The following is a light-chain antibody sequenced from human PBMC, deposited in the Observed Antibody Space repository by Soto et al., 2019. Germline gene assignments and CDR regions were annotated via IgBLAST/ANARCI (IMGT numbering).Light chain of an antibody. Sequence: EIVLTQSPGTLSLSPGERATLSCRASQSVTSSYLAWWQQKPGQAPRLLIYGASSSATGIPDRFSGSGSGTDFTLTISRLEPEDFAVYYCQQYGSSPRTFGQGTKVDI. CDR3: QQYGSSPRT. V-gene: IGKV3-20*01. J-gene: IGKJ1*01. CDR1: QSVTSSY. CDR2: GAS.